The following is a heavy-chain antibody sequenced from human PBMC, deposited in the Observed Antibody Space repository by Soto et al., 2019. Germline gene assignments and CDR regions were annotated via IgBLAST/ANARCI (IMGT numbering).Heavy chain of an antibody. CDR2: IIPIFGTA. CDR3: AEQQQLVSWFDP. V-gene: IGHV1-69*13. Sequence: VASVKVSCKASGYTFSSYDINWVRQATGQGLEWMGGIIPIFGTANYAQKFQGRVTITADESTSTAYMELSSLRSEDTAVYYCAEQQQLVSWFDPWGQGTLVTVSS. CDR1: GYTFSSYD. J-gene: IGHJ5*02. D-gene: IGHD6-13*01.